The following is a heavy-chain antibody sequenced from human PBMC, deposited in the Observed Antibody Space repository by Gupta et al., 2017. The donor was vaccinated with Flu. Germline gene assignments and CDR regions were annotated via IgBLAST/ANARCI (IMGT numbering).Heavy chain of an antibody. CDR3: ARVRLYYDILTGYYSKPTTNWFDP. J-gene: IGHJ5*02. D-gene: IGHD3-9*01. CDR1: GYTFTRYA. CDR2: INAGNGNK. V-gene: IGHV1-3*01. Sequence: QVQLVQSGAEVKKPGASVKVSCKASGYTFTRYAMHWVSQAPGHRLEWMGWINAGNGNKKYSQKFQGRVTITRDTSASTAYMELSSLRSEDTAVYYCARVRLYYDILTGYYSKPTTNWFDPWGQGTLVTVSS.